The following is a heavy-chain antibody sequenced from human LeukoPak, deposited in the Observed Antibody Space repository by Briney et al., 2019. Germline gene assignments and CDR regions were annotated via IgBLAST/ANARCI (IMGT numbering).Heavy chain of an antibody. Sequence: PGGSLRLSCAPSGFTFSSYGMHWVRQAPGKGLEWVAFIRYDGSNKYYADSVKGRFTISRDNSKNTLYLQMNSLRAEDTAVYYCAKSGSYLLFFDYWGQGTLVTVSS. D-gene: IGHD1-26*01. V-gene: IGHV3-30*02. CDR2: IRYDGSNK. CDR1: GFTFSSYG. CDR3: AKSGSYLLFFDY. J-gene: IGHJ4*02.